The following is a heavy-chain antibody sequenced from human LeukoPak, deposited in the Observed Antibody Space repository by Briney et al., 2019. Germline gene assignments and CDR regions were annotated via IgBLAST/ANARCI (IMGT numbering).Heavy chain of an antibody. V-gene: IGHV4-4*02. D-gene: IGHD3-10*01. CDR3: VVNSRSGREVY. Sequence: PSETLSLTCAVSGGSISRTNWWNWVRQPPEKGLEWIGEIYHRGSTNYNPSLKSRVTISVDKSKNQFSLNLSSVTAADTAVYYCVVNSRSGREVYSGQGTLVTVSS. J-gene: IGHJ4*02. CDR1: GGSISRTNW. CDR2: IYHRGST.